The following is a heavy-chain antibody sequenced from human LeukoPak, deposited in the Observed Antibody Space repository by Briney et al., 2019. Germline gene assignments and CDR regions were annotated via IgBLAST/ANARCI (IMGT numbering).Heavy chain of an antibody. CDR3: ARDRLGASGHWRIDV. Sequence: SETLSLTCTVSGGSFSSYYWTWIRQPAGKGLEWIGRIYNSGATNYSPSLESRVTMSLDTSKNRFSLSLSSVTAADTAVYYCARDRLGASGHWRIDVWGRGTLVTVSS. CDR2: IYNSGAT. CDR1: GGSFSSYY. D-gene: IGHD1-26*01. J-gene: IGHJ2*01. V-gene: IGHV4-4*07.